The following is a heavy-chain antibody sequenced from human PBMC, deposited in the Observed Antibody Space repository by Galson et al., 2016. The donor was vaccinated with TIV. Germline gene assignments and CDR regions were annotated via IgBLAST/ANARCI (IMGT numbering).Heavy chain of an antibody. CDR3: AKDLSYGYSPPYYFEF. D-gene: IGHD5-18*01. J-gene: IGHJ4*02. CDR1: GSTFSNFA. V-gene: IGHV3-23*01. CDR2: ITSSGASA. Sequence: SLRLSCAASGSTFSNFAMSWVRQAPGKGLEWVSIITSSGASADYADSVKGRFTISRDNSKKTVYVQMNSLRVEDTAVYYCAKDLSYGYSPPYYFEFWGQGTVVTVSS.